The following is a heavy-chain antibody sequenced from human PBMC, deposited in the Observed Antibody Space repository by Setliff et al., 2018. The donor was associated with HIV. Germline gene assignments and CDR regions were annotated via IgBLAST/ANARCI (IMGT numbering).Heavy chain of an antibody. CDR2: LSPSGTT. J-gene: IGHJ4*02. CDR1: GGSFSNYY. D-gene: IGHD4-17*01. Sequence: SETLSLTCTFYGGSFSNYYTNWIRQPPGKGLEWIGELSPSGTTRSNPSLQSRVTISLDTSNNQFSLKLTSVTAADTAMYYCASFFVTTVTNQDYWGQGTPVTVSS. V-gene: IGHV4-34*01. CDR3: ASFFVTTVTNQDY.